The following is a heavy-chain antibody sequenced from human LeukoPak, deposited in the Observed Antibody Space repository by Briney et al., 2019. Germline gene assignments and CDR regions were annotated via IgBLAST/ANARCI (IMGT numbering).Heavy chain of an antibody. Sequence: SETLSLTCTVSGCSISSYYWSWMRQPPGKGLEWIGYIYYSGSTNYNPSLKSRVTISVDTSKNQFSLKLSSVTAADTAVYYCARYYSGWYYFDYWGQGTLVTVSS. J-gene: IGHJ4*02. V-gene: IGHV4-59*01. D-gene: IGHD6-19*01. CDR3: ARYYSGWYYFDY. CDR1: GCSISSYY. CDR2: IYYSGST.